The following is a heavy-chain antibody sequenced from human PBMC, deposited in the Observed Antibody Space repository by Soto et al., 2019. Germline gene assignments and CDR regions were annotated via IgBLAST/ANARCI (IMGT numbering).Heavy chain of an antibody. V-gene: IGHV3-23*01. D-gene: IGHD6-13*01. J-gene: IGHJ4*02. CDR1: GFTFSSYA. Sequence: SLRLSCAASGFTFSSYAMSWVRQAPGKGLEWVSAISGSGGSTYYADSVKGRFTISRDNSKNTLYLQMNSLRAEDTAVHYCAVDSSSCHGFDYWGQGTLVTVSS. CDR3: AVDSSSCHGFDY. CDR2: ISGSGGST.